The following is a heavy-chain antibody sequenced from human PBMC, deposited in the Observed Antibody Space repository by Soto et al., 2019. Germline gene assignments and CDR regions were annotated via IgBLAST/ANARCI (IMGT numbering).Heavy chain of an antibody. Sequence: QVQLVESGGGVVQPGRSLRLSCGASGFTFSRYGMHWVRQAPGKGLEWVAVISYDGRNKYYGDSVKGRFTISRDNSKNTLYLQMSSLRVEDTAVYYCAKDHGYCSGGSCYPFDYWGQGTLVTVSS. CDR2: ISYDGRNK. D-gene: IGHD2-15*01. CDR1: GFTFSRYG. CDR3: AKDHGYCSGGSCYPFDY. J-gene: IGHJ4*02. V-gene: IGHV3-30*18.